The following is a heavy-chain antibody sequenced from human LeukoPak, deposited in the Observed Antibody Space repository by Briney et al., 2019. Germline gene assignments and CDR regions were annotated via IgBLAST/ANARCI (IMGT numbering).Heavy chain of an antibody. CDR2: ITSSSSFI. V-gene: IGHV3-21*04. CDR1: GFTFSIYS. D-gene: IGHD3-10*01. CDR3: AKERQLSDLLWFGEEVPLFDY. Sequence: GGALRLSCAASGFTFSIYSMNWVRQPPGKGLEWVSSITSSSSFIYYADSVKGRFTISRDNSKNTLYLHMNSLRAEDTAVYYCAKERQLSDLLWFGEEVPLFDYWGQGTLVTVSS. J-gene: IGHJ4*02.